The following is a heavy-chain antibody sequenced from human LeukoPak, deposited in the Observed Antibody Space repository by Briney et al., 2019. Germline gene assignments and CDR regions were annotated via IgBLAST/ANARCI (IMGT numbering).Heavy chain of an antibody. J-gene: IGHJ4*02. CDR2: LYQTGDT. D-gene: IGHD6-19*01. V-gene: IGHV4-59*08. Sequence: SETLSLTCTVSGGSMNNYYWSWFRRPPGKGLEWIAYLYQTGDTRYNPSLKSRLSISLDTSKNQFSLQLRSVTATDTAVYYCARHPFSAPFDYWGQGILVTVSS. CDR1: GGSMNNYY. CDR3: ARHPFSAPFDY.